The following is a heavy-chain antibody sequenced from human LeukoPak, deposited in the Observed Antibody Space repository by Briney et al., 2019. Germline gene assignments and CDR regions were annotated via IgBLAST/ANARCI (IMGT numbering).Heavy chain of an antibody. V-gene: IGHV3-30*03. CDR2: ISYDGSNK. J-gene: IGHJ5*02. CDR1: GFTFSSYG. D-gene: IGHD2-2*01. Sequence: GGSLRLSCAASGFTFSSYGMHWVRQAPGKGLEWVAVISYDGSNKYYADSVKGRFTISRDNSKNTLYLQMNSLRAEDTAVYYCARDRGGIVVVPAAAFDPWGQGTLVIVSS. CDR3: ARDRGGIVVVPAAAFDP.